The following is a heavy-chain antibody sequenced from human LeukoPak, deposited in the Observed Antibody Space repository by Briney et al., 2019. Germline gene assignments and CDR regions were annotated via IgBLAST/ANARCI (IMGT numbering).Heavy chain of an antibody. J-gene: IGHJ5*02. Sequence: TLSLTCTVSGGSISSGGYYCSWIRQHPEKGLEWIGYVYYSGSTYYNPSLKSRVNISVDTSKNHFSLKLSSMTAADTAVYYCAVNHGDNAFNPWGQGTLVIVSP. CDR3: AVNHGDNAFNP. V-gene: IGHV4-31*03. CDR2: VYYSGST. D-gene: IGHD4-17*01. CDR1: GGSISSGGYY.